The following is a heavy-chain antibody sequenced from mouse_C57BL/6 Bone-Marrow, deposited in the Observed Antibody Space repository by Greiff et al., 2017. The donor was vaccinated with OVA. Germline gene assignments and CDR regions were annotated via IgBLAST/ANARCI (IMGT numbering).Heavy chain of an antibody. CDR1: GYTFTSYG. Sequence: QVQLQQSGAELARPGASVKLSCKASGYTFTSYGISWVKQSTGQGLEWIGEIYPRSGNTYYNEKFKGKATLTADKSSSTAYMELRSLTSEDSAVYFCARGNNYWMDYWGQGTAVTVSS. CDR3: ARGNNYWMDY. D-gene: IGHD5-2*01. CDR2: IYPRSGNT. J-gene: IGHJ4*01. V-gene: IGHV1-81*01.